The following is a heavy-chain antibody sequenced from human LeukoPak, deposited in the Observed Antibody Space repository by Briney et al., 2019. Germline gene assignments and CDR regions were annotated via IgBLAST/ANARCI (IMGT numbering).Heavy chain of an antibody. CDR1: GGSISSYY. CDR2: IYYSGST. Sequence: PSETLSLTCTVSGGSISSYYWSWIRQPPGKGLEWIGYIYYSGSTNYNPSLKSRVTISVDTSKNQFSLKLSSVTAADTAVYYCARLACCSGGSCYSSWFDPWGQGTLVTVSS. CDR3: ARLACCSGGSCYSSWFDP. V-gene: IGHV4-59*08. J-gene: IGHJ5*02. D-gene: IGHD2-15*01.